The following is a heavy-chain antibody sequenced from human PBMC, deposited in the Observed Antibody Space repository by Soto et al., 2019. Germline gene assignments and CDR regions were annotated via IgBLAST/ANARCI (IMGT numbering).Heavy chain of an antibody. CDR3: ARMIFGRNVYYFDY. V-gene: IGHV2-5*02. Sequence: SGPTLVNPTQTLTLTCTFSGFSLTTSGVGVGWIRQPPGKALEWLALIYWDDDKRYSPSLKSRLTITKDTSKNQVVLTMTDMDPVDTATYYCARMIFGRNVYYFDYWGRGTLVTVSS. J-gene: IGHJ4*02. CDR1: GFSLTTSGVG. CDR2: IYWDDDK. D-gene: IGHD3-3*01.